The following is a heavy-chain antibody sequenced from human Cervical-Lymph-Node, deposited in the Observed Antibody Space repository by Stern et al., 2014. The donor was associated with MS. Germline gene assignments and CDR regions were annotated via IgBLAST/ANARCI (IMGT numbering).Heavy chain of an antibody. Sequence: QVQLQESGPGLVKPSETLSLTCTVSGGAIGRYYWSCVRQPPGKSLEWIGYIYHNGNTNYNPSLKSRVSMSVDTSKNQFSLNLTSVTAADTAVYYCTRDGRSSLSEYFQTWGQGSLVTVSS. CDR1: GGAIGRYY. CDR3: TRDGRSSLSEYFQT. CDR2: IYHNGNT. V-gene: IGHV4-59*01. J-gene: IGHJ1*01. D-gene: IGHD6-6*01.